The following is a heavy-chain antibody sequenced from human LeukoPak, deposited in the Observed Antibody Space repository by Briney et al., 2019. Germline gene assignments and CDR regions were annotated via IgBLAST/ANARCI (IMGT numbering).Heavy chain of an antibody. V-gene: IGHV3-33*08. J-gene: IGHJ4*02. CDR3: ARDRSYDSSGPDY. Sequence: GRSLRLSCAASGFTFSSYAMHWVRQAPGKGLEWVAVIWYDGSKKYYGDSMKGRFTISRDNSKNTLSLQMNSLRAEDTAVYYCARDRSYDSSGPDYWGQGTQVTVSS. CDR1: GFTFSSYA. CDR2: IWYDGSKK. D-gene: IGHD3-22*01.